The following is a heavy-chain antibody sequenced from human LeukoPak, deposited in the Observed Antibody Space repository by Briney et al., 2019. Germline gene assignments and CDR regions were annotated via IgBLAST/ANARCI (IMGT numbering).Heavy chain of an antibody. CDR2: SYHSGST. CDR3: ARATMIDY. CDR1: GYSINETGY. J-gene: IGHJ4*02. V-gene: IGHV4-38-2*01. Sequence: PSETLSLTCAVSGYSINETGYWGWIRQPPGKGLEWIGISYHSGSTYYNPSLKSRVTISVDMSKNQFSLRLSSVTAADTAVYYCARATMIDYWGQGTLVTVSS. D-gene: IGHD3-22*01.